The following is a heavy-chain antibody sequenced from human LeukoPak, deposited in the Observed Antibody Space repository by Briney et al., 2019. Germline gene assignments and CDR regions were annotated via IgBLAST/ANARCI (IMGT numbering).Heavy chain of an antibody. CDR3: ASPAAGTNFDC. V-gene: IGHV3-11*03. Sequence: GGSLRLSCAASGFTFSDYYMSWIRQAPGKGLEWIAYISSSSSYTNYADSVKGRFTIYRDNAKNSLYLQMNSLSAEDTAVYYCASPAAGTNFDCWGQGTLVTVSS. CDR2: ISSSSSYT. CDR1: GFTFSDYY. D-gene: IGHD6-13*01. J-gene: IGHJ4*02.